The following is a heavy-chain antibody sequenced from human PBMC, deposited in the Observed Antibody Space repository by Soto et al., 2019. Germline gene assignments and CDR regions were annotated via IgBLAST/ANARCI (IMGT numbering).Heavy chain of an antibody. CDR2: INHSGST. D-gene: IGHD3-10*01. CDR3: ARAGGVRGVISFVDLVTYYYGMDV. J-gene: IGHJ6*02. Sequence: PWETLSLTCAVYGGSFSGYYWSWIRQPPGKGLEWIGEINHSGSTNYNPSLKSRVTISVDTSKNQFSLKLSSVTAADTAVYYCARAGGVRGVISFVDLVTYYYGMDVWGQGTTVTVSS. V-gene: IGHV4-34*01. CDR1: GGSFSGYY.